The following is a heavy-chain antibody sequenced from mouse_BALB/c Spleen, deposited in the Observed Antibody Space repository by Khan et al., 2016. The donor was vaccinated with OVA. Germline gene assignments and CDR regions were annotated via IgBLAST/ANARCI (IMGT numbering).Heavy chain of an antibody. D-gene: IGHD3-1*01. CDR3: ARGGSSGPAWFTY. CDR1: GYSITSGYF. Sequence: EVQLQESGPGLVKPSQSLSLTCSVTGYSITSGYFWNWIRQFPGNELEWMGYIRFDGSNNYNTSLSNRISITRDTSKNQFFLKLNSVTPEDTSTYYCARGGSSGPAWFTYWGHGTLVTVSA. V-gene: IGHV3-6*02. J-gene: IGHJ3*01. CDR2: IRFDGSN.